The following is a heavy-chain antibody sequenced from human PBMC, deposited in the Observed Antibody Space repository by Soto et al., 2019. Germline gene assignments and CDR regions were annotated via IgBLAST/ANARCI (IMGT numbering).Heavy chain of an antibody. CDR3: SRDPQH. CDR2: MYNSVST. Sequence: QVQLQESGPGLVKPSQTLSLTCTVSGGSISSGGYYWSWIRQHPGKGLEWIGYMYNSVSTYYNPTLKSRHTNSLNKSNNQFSLKLSAVTAADTAVYYCSRDPQHWGQGTLVTVSS. V-gene: IGHV4-31*03. J-gene: IGHJ4*02. D-gene: IGHD1-1*01. CDR1: GGSISSGGYY.